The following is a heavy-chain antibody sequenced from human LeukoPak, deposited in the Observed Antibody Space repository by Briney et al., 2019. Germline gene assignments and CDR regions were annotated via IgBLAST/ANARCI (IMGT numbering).Heavy chain of an antibody. Sequence: ASVKVSCKASGYTFTSYGISWVRQAPGQGLEWMGWISAYNGNTNYAQKLQGRVTMTTDTSTSTAYMELSSLRSEDTAVYYCAREVGGYSYGYYIFDYWGQGTLVTVSS. J-gene: IGHJ4*02. CDR1: GYTFTSYG. D-gene: IGHD5-18*01. CDR2: ISAYNGNT. CDR3: AREVGGYSYGYYIFDY. V-gene: IGHV1-18*01.